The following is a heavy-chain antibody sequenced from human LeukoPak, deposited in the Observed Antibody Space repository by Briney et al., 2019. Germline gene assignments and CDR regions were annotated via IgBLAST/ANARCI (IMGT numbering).Heavy chain of an antibody. Sequence: SETLSLTCTVSGGSISSSSYYWGWIRQPPGKGLEWIGSIYYSGSTYYNPSLKSRVTISVDTSKNQFSLKLSSVTAADTAVYYCARGRLSYYDSSGYYEEGAFDIWGQGTMVTVSP. D-gene: IGHD3-22*01. CDR2: IYYSGST. CDR3: ARGRLSYYDSSGYYEEGAFDI. V-gene: IGHV4-39*07. CDR1: GGSISSSSYY. J-gene: IGHJ3*02.